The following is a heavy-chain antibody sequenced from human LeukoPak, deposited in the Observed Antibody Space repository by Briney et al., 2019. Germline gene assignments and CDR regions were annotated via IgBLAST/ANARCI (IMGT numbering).Heavy chain of an antibody. CDR3: AKRSYDFWSGYYILPGFFDY. Sequence: GGSLRLSCAASGFTFSSYWMHWVRQAPGKGLEWVSAISGSGGSTYYADSVKGRFTISRDNSKNTLYLQMNSLRAEDTAVYYCAKRSYDFWSGYYILPGFFDYWGQGTLVTVSS. J-gene: IGHJ4*02. D-gene: IGHD3-3*01. V-gene: IGHV3-23*01. CDR2: ISGSGGST. CDR1: GFTFSSYW.